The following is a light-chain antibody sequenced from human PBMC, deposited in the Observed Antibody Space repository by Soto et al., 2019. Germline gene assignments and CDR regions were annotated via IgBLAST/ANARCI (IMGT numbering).Light chain of an antibody. V-gene: IGKV1-5*03. CDR2: KAS. CDR3: QHYNSYSEA. Sequence: DLQIGQSPSTPSVSVADGSTITFRASQTISSWLAWYQQKPGKAPKLLIYKASTLKSGVPSRFSGSGSGTEFTLTISSLQPDDFATYYCQHYNSYSEAFGQGTKVDIK. J-gene: IGKJ1*01. CDR1: QTISSW.